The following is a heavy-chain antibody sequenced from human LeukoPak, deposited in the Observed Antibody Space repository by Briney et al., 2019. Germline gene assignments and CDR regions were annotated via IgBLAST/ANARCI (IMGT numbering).Heavy chain of an antibody. CDR2: ISSSGSTI. V-gene: IGHV3-48*03. Sequence: GGSLRLSCAASGFTFSSYEMNWVRQAPGRGLEWVSYISSSGSTIYYADSVKGRFTISRDNAKNSLYLQMNSLRAEDTALYYCARDYYGDSYFDCWGQGTLVTVSS. CDR3: ARDYYGDSYFDC. J-gene: IGHJ4*02. CDR1: GFTFSSYE. D-gene: IGHD4-17*01.